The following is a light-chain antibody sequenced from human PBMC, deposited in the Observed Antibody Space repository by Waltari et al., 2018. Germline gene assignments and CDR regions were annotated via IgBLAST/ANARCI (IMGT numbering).Light chain of an antibody. Sequence: DIVMIQSPDSLSLSLGERPTLNCRSSHHVLYSSRNKNYLSWYQQKPGQPPKLLSYWASNREYGVPDRCSGSGSGTDFTLSISSLQAEDVAVYYCQQYYFSPPTFGPGTKVDIK. CDR2: WAS. V-gene: IGKV4-1*01. CDR3: QQYYFSPPT. J-gene: IGKJ3*01. CDR1: HHVLYSSRNKNY.